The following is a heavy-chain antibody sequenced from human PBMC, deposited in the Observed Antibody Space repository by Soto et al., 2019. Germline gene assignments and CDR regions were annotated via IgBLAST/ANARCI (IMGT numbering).Heavy chain of an antibody. CDR2: INHSGDT. J-gene: IGHJ6*02. Sequence: QVQLQQWGAGLLRPSETLSLTCAVYDGSFRDFYWSWLRQTPEKGLEWIGEINHSGDTKYNPSLERRVTISVDTSKNQFSLKVNFVTPADTAVYYCASTGGMDVWGPGATVTVSS. CDR3: ASTGGMDV. CDR1: DGSFRDFY. V-gene: IGHV4-34*01. D-gene: IGHD4-17*01.